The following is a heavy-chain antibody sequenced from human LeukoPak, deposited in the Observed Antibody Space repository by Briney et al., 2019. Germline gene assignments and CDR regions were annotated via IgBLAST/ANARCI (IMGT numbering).Heavy chain of an antibody. CDR1: GDSVSNNSAT. D-gene: IGHD3-3*01. Sequence: SQTLPLTCAISGDSVSNNSATWNWIRQSPSRGLEWLGRTYYRYKWYNDYAVSVKSRITVNPDTSKNQFSLQLNSVTPEDTAVYYCARAGLRRVDFDYWGQGTLVTVSS. CDR2: TYYRYKWYN. CDR3: ARAGLRRVDFDY. J-gene: IGHJ4*02. V-gene: IGHV6-1*01.